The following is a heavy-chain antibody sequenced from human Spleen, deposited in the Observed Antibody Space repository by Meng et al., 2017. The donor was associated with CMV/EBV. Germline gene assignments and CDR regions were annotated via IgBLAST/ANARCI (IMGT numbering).Heavy chain of an antibody. CDR2: VYWIGDK. Sequence: PCTFSGFSLSTTGVGVGWIRQPPGKAPEWLALVYWIGDKRYSPSLKSRLTITQDTSKNQVVLTMTNMDPVDSGTYYCARKYGGFDYWGQGTLVTVSS. J-gene: IGHJ4*02. D-gene: IGHD3-16*01. V-gene: IGHV2-5*01. CDR1: GFSLSTTGVG. CDR3: ARKYGGFDY.